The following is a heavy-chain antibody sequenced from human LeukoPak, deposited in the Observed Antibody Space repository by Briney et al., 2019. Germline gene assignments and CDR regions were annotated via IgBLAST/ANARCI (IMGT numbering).Heavy chain of an antibody. V-gene: IGHV1-69*06. CDR2: IIPIFGTA. J-gene: IGHJ4*02. D-gene: IGHD3-22*01. CDR3: ARGASSYYDGSDYFDY. Sequence: GASVKVSCKASGGTFSSYAISWVRQAPGQGLEWMGGIIPIFGTANYAQKFQGRVTITADKSTSTAYMELSSLRSEDTAVYYCARGASSYYDGSDYFDYWGQGTLVTVTS. CDR1: GGTFSSYA.